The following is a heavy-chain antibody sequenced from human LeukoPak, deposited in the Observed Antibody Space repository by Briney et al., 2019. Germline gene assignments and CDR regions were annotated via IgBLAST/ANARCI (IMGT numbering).Heavy chain of an antibody. V-gene: IGHV4-59*01. CDR3: AGDSLARWSGQDLYYFDY. D-gene: IGHD3-3*01. Sequence: PSETLSLTCTLSGSSISRYYWSWIRQPPGKGLEWIGYIYYSGSTNYNPSLKSRVTISVDTSKNQFSLKLSSVTAADKAVYYCAGDSLARWSGQDLYYFDYWGQGTLVTVSS. CDR1: GSSISRYY. J-gene: IGHJ4*02. CDR2: IYYSGST.